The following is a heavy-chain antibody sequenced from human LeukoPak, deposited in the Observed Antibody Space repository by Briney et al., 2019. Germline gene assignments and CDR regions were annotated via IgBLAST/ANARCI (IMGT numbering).Heavy chain of an antibody. Sequence: SETLSLTCTVSGGSISSSSYYWGWIRQPPGEGLEWIGSIYYSGSTYYNPSLKSRVTISVDTSKNQFSLKLSSVTAADTAVYYCAGIAAVGTWYFQHWGQGTLVTVSS. D-gene: IGHD6-13*01. V-gene: IGHV4-39*01. CDR2: IYYSGST. CDR1: GGSISSSSYY. CDR3: AGIAAVGTWYFQH. J-gene: IGHJ1*01.